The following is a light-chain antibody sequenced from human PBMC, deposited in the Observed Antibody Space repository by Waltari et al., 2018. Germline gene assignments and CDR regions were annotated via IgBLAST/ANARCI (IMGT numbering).Light chain of an antibody. J-gene: IGLJ1*01. CDR3: QVWDITGDHFV. V-gene: IGLV3-21*02. CDR2: DNS. Sequence: SYVLTQPPSVSVAPGQTARITCGGNNIGSKSVHWYQQKPGQAPVLVVYDNSDRPSGVPERFSGSNSGNTATLTISRVEDGDEADYYCQVWDITGDHFVFGAGTKVTV. CDR1: NIGSKS.